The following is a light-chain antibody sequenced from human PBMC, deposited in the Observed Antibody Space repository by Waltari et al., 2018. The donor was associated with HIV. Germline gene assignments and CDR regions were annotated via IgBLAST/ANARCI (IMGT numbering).Light chain of an antibody. V-gene: IGLV3-21*04. J-gene: IGLJ3*02. CDR2: DYD. Sequence: SYVLTQPPSVSVAPGETATVTCGGSNIGSKSVHWFQQKPGQAPVLVIYDYDDRPSGIPKRFSGSNSGDTATLTISRVEAGDEADYYCQVWDTISGHWVFGGGTKLTVL. CDR3: QVWDTISGHWV. CDR1: NIGSKS.